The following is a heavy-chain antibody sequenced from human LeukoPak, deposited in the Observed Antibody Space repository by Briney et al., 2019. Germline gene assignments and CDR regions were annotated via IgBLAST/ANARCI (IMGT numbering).Heavy chain of an antibody. CDR3: ARDKIVGPTTLDY. J-gene: IGHJ4*02. D-gene: IGHD1-26*01. Sequence: GGSLGLSCAASGFTFSDYWMSWVRQTPEKGLEWVANIKQDGYEKYYVDSVKGRFTISRDNAKNSLYLQMNSLRADDTAVYYCARDKIVGPTTLDYWGQGTLVTVSS. CDR2: IKQDGYEK. V-gene: IGHV3-7*01. CDR1: GFTFSDYW.